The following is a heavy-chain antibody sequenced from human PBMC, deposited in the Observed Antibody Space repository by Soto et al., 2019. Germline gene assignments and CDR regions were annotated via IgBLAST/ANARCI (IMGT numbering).Heavy chain of an antibody. CDR2: IIPIFGTA. J-gene: IGHJ5*02. V-gene: IGHV1-69*13. CDR1: GGTXSSYA. CDR3: ARTPKTYYYDSSGYYWFDP. Sequence: SXKVSCKATGGTXSSYAISWVRQAPGQGLGWMGGIIPIFGTANYAQKFQGRFTITADESTSTAYMELSSLRSEDTAVYYCARTPKTYYYDSSGYYWFDPWGQGTLGPVSS. D-gene: IGHD3-22*01.